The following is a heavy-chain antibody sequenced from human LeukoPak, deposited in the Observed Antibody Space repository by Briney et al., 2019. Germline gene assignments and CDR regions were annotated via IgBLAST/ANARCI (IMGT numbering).Heavy chain of an antibody. V-gene: IGHV3-64*01. CDR2: ISNDGGST. J-gene: IGHJ4*02. D-gene: IGHD1-26*01. CDR3: ARGSVGPDC. CDR1: GFTFSSYA. Sequence: GGSLRLSCAASGFTFSSYAMHWVRQAPGKGLEYVSAISNDGGSTYYANSVKGRFTISRDNAKNTVYLQMNSLRAEDTAVYYCARGSVGPDCWGQGTLVTVSS.